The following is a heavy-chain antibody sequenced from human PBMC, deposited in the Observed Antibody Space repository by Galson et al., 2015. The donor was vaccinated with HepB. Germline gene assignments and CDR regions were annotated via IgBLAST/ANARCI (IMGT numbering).Heavy chain of an antibody. D-gene: IGHD1-1*01. Sequence: SLRLSCAASGFTFNLYWIHWVRQAPGKGLEWVAGINEYVSEEKFGDSVKGRFTISRDNAKNSVYLQMNSLRAEDTAVYYCARGFRQLNTVFDYWGQGTLVTVSS. J-gene: IGHJ4*02. CDR1: GFTFNLYW. V-gene: IGHV3-7*03. CDR3: ARGFRQLNTVFDY. CDR2: INEYVSEE.